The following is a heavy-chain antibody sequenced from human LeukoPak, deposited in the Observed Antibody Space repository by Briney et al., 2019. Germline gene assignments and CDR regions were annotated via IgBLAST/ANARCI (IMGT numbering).Heavy chain of an antibody. V-gene: IGHV1-8*01. J-gene: IGHJ5*02. CDR2: MNPNSGNT. CDR3: ARVYGDPDH. D-gene: IGHD4-17*01. CDR1: GYTFTIYD. Sequence: ASVTVSCKASGYTFTIYDINWVRQATGQGLEWMGWMNPNSGNTGYAQKFQGRVTMTRDTSISTAYMELTGLRSEDTAMYYCARVYGDPDHWGQGTLVTVSS.